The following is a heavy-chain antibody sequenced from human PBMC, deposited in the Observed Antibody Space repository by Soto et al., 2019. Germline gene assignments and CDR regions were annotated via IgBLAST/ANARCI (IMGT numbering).Heavy chain of an antibody. CDR3: ARVFTYYYGSGSYRNYYGMDV. V-gene: IGHV4-31*03. D-gene: IGHD3-10*01. CDR2: IYYSGST. CDR1: GGSISSGGYY. Sequence: PSETLSLTCTVSGGSISSGGYYWSWIRQHPGKGLEWIGYIYYSGSTYYNPSLKSRVTISVDTSKNQFSLKLSSVTAADTAVYYCARVFTYYYGSGSYRNYYGMDVWGQGTTVTVSS. J-gene: IGHJ6*02.